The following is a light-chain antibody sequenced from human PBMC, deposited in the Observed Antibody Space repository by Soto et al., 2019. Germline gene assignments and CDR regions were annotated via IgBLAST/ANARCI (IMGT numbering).Light chain of an antibody. V-gene: IGKV1-5*01. Sequence: DIQMTQSPSTLSASVGDRVTITCRASQSISSWLAWYQQKPGKAPKLLIYDASSLESGVPSRFSGSGSGTDFTLTISSLQPDDFATYYCQQYKSYYTFGQGTKVDIK. J-gene: IGKJ2*01. CDR2: DAS. CDR3: QQYKSYYT. CDR1: QSISSW.